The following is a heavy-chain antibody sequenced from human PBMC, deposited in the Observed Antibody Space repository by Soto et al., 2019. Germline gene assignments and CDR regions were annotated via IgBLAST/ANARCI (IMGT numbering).Heavy chain of an antibody. CDR3: TTYPTYYDFWSGYYMGGY. CDR2: IKSKTDGGTT. V-gene: IGHV3-15*07. J-gene: IGHJ4*02. Sequence: EVQLVESGGGLVKPGGSLRLSCAASGFTFSNAWMNWVRQAPGKGLEWVGRIKSKTDGGTTDYAAPVKGRFTISRDDSKNTIYLHMNSLKIEDIAVYYCTTYPTYYDFWSGYYMGGYWGQGTLVTVSS. D-gene: IGHD3-3*01. CDR1: GFTFSNAW.